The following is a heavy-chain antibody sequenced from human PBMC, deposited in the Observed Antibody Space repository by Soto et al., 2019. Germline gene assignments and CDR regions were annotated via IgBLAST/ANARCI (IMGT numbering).Heavy chain of an antibody. Sequence: PSETLSLTCTVSGGSISSYYWSWIRQPPGKGLEWIGYIYYSGSTNYNPSLKSRVTISVDTSKNQFSLKLSSVTAADTAVYYCASYYRGPSSWFDPWGQGTLVTVSS. CDR3: ASYYRGPSSWFDP. D-gene: IGHD3-10*01. CDR1: GGSISSYY. CDR2: IYYSGST. V-gene: IGHV4-59*01. J-gene: IGHJ5*02.